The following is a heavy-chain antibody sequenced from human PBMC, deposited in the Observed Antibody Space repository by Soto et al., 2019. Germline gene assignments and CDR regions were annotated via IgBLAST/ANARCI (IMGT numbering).Heavy chain of an antibody. V-gene: IGHV3-66*01. CDR3: ARDLTSEVTTRFDP. CDR2: IYSGGST. J-gene: IGHJ5*02. Sequence: GGSLRLSCAASGFTVSSNYMSWVRQAPGKGLEWVSVIYSGGSTYYADSVKGRFTISRDNSKNTLYLQMNSLRAEDTAVYYCARDLTSEVTTRFDPWGQGTLVTVSS. D-gene: IGHD4-17*01. CDR1: GFTVSSNY.